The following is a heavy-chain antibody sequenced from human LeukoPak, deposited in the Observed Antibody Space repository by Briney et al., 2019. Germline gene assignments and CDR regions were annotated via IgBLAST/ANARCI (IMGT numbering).Heavy chain of an antibody. CDR1: GFIFSSYG. CDR3: AKGKWEGYCSSTSCYRGRYYYYYMDV. CDR2: ISGSGGST. V-gene: IGHV3-23*01. Sequence: GGSLRLSCAASGFIFSSYGMGWVRQAPGKGLEWVSAISGSGGSTYYADSVKGRFTISRDNSKNTLYLQMNSLRAEDTAVYYCAKGKWEGYCSSTSCYRGRYYYYYMDVWGKGTTVTVSS. D-gene: IGHD2-2*02. J-gene: IGHJ6*03.